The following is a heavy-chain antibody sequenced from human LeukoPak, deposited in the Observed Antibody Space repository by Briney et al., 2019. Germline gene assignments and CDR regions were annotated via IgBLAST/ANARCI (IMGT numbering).Heavy chain of an antibody. CDR2: INHSGST. CDR3: ARGYSYGDY. CDR1: GGSFSGYY. Sequence: SGTLSLTCAVYGGSFSGYYWSWIRQPPGKGLEWIGEINHSGSTNYNPSLKSRVTISVDTSKNQFSLKLSSVTAADTAVYYCARGYSYGDYWGQGTLVTVSS. J-gene: IGHJ4*02. V-gene: IGHV4-34*01. D-gene: IGHD5-18*01.